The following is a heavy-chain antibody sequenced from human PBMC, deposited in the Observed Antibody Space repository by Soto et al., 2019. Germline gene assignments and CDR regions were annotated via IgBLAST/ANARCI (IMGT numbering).Heavy chain of an antibody. Sequence: QVQLVQSGAEVKKPGSSVKVSCKASGGTFSSYAISWVRQAPGQGLEWMGGIIPIFGTANYAQKFQGRVTITAAESARTASLELSSLRSVDTAVYYCAMVVTVVKAFHYWYFDIWGRGTLVTVSS. J-gene: IGHJ2*01. CDR2: IIPIFGTA. CDR3: AMVVTVVKAFHYWYFDI. CDR1: GGTFSSYA. D-gene: IGHD2-21*02. V-gene: IGHV1-69*12.